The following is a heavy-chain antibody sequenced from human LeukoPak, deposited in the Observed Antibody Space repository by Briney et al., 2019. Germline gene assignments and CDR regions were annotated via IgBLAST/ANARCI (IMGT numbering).Heavy chain of an antibody. D-gene: IGHD4-17*01. CDR1: GFTFSNYA. V-gene: IGHV3-30-3*01. CDR3: ARDDYGDHGLLDF. CDR2: ISYDASNK. Sequence: GGSLRLSCAASGFTFSNYAMHWVRQAPGKGLEWVAVISYDASNKYYADSVKGRFTISRDNSKNTLYLQMNSLRSEDTAVYYCARDDYGDHGLLDFWGQGTLVTVSS. J-gene: IGHJ4*02.